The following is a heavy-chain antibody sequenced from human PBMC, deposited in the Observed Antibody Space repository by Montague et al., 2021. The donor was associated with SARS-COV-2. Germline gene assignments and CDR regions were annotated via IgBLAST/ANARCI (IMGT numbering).Heavy chain of an antibody. J-gene: IGHJ4*02. Sequence: PALVKPTQTLTLTCTFSGFSLSTSGMCVSWIRQPPRKALEWLALIDWDDDKYYSTSLKTRLTISKDTSKNQVVLTMTNMDPVDTATYYCARIGDYDILTGSYSGFDYWGQGTLVTVSS. D-gene: IGHD3-9*01. CDR1: GFSLSTSGMC. CDR3: ARIGDYDILTGSYSGFDY. CDR2: IDWDDDK. V-gene: IGHV2-70*01.